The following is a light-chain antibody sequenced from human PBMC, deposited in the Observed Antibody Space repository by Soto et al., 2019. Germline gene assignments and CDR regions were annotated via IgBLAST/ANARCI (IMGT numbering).Light chain of an antibody. CDR3: QQSFTAPLYT. J-gene: IGKJ2*01. CDR2: AAS. V-gene: IGKV1-39*01. CDR1: QHINFF. Sequence: DIQMTQSPSSLSASVGDRVTISCRASQHINFFLNWYQQKPGQAPNILIFAASTLQTGVPSRFRGRASGTDFTLTIDNVQPEDSGTYYCQQSFTAPLYTFGQGTQLEIK.